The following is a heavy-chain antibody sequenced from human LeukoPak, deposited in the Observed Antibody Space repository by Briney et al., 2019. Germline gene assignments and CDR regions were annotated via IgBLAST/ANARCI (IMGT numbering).Heavy chain of an antibody. CDR3: ASRYYYDPSGCFLY. CDR1: GDSIRSSNYY. V-gene: IGHV4-39*01. Sequence: KSSETLSLTWTVSGDSIRSSNYYWAWIRQPPGKGLEWIGFIYYTGSTYYNPSLKSRVTISVDTSNNQFSLKLRSVTAADRAVYFCASRYYYDPSGCFLYWGQGTLVTVSS. J-gene: IGHJ4*02. D-gene: IGHD3-22*01. CDR2: IYYTGST.